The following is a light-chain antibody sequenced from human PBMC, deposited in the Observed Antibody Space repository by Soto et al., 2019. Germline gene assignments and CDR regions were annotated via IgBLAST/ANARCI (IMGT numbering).Light chain of an antibody. Sequence: EIVMTQSPATLSVSPGGSATLSCRASQHVSSNFAWYRQKPGQAPTLLIYRASTRAPGVPARFSGSGSGTEFPLTISSLQSEDFEVYFCQQYNKWPYTFGQGTKLEIK. CDR1: QHVSSN. V-gene: IGKV3-15*01. CDR3: QQYNKWPYT. J-gene: IGKJ2*01. CDR2: RAS.